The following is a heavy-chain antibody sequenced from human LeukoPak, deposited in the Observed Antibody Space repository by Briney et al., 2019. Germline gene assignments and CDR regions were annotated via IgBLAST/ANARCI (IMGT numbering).Heavy chain of an antibody. CDR1: GFTFSSYW. CDR2: IKQDGSEK. Sequence: GGSLRLSCAASGFTFSSYWMSWVRRAPGKGLEWVANIKQDGSEKYYVDSVKGRFTISRDNAKNSLYLQMNSLRAEDTAVYYCASRIAAAGKRSAFDIWGQGTMVTVSS. V-gene: IGHV3-7*01. D-gene: IGHD6-13*01. J-gene: IGHJ3*02. CDR3: ASRIAAAGKRSAFDI.